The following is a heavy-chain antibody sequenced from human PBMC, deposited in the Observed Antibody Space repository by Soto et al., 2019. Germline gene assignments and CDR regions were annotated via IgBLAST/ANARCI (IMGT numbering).Heavy chain of an antibody. CDR1: GGTFSSTA. CDR3: ARDSHSAGGWFDP. CDR2: IVAIFGIP. V-gene: IGHV1-69*10. Sequence: SSVKVSCKASGGTFSSTAIPWVRQAPGQGLEWMGGIVAIFGIPNYAEKFQGRLAITADKSTNTAYMELISLRSEDTAVYYCARDSHSAGGWFDPWGLGTLVTAYS. D-gene: IGHD2-15*01. J-gene: IGHJ5*02.